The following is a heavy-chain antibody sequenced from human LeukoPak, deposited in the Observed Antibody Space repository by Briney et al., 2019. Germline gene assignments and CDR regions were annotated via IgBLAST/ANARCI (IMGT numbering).Heavy chain of an antibody. D-gene: IGHD6-13*01. V-gene: IGHV4-34*12. Sequence: SETLSLTCAVCGESFIGYYCTWIRQSPGKGLEWGGYIIHSGSTSYNPSLRSRVTISLERSKNQFVLKVNSVNAADTAGFYCARSRGREAAASTGFDYWGQGNLVIVSS. CDR1: GESFIGYY. CDR3: ARSRGREAAASTGFDY. J-gene: IGHJ4*02. CDR2: IIHSGST.